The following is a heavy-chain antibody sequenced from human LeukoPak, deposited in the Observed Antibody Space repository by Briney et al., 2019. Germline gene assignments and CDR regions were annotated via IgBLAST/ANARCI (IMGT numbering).Heavy chain of an antibody. V-gene: IGHV1-2*02. Sequence: ASVKVSCEASGYTFTGYYMHWVRQAPGQGLEWMGWINPNSGGTNYAQKFQGRVTMTRDTSISTAYMELSRLRSDDTAVYYCARGSPTYYYYDSSGYLCYWGQGTLVTVSS. CDR1: GYTFTGYY. CDR3: ARGSPTYYYYDSSGYLCY. J-gene: IGHJ4*02. CDR2: INPNSGGT. D-gene: IGHD3-22*01.